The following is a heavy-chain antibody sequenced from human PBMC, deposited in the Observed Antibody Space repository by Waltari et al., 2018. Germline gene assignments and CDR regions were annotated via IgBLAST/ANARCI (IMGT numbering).Heavy chain of an antibody. CDR2: IIPIFGTA. V-gene: IGHV1-69*14. Sequence: QVQLVQSGAEVKKPGSSVKVSCKASGGTFSSYAISWVRQAPGQGPEWMGGIIPIFGTANYAQKFQGRVTITADKSTSTAYMELSSLRSEDTAVYYCAVSPYYDFWSGYFRYYYYMDVWGKGTTVTVSS. J-gene: IGHJ6*03. CDR1: GGTFSSYA. CDR3: AVSPYYDFWSGYFRYYYYMDV. D-gene: IGHD3-3*01.